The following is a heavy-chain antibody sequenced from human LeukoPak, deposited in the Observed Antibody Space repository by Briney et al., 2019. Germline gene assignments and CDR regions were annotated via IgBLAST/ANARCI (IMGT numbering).Heavy chain of an antibody. D-gene: IGHD6-6*01. CDR1: GCTLTDLS. V-gene: IGHV1-24*01. Sequence: ASVKVSCKVSGCTLTDLSMHWVRQAPGEGLEWVGGFDPEDGETFYAQKFQGRVTMTEDTSTDTAYMELSSLRSEDTAVYYCATDRVGSSSRDYWGQGTLVTVSS. CDR2: FDPEDGET. CDR3: ATDRVGSSSRDY. J-gene: IGHJ4*02.